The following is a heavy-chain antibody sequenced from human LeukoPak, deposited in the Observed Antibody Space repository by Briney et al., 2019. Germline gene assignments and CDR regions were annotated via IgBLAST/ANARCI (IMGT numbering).Heavy chain of an antibody. D-gene: IGHD2-21*02. CDR3: ARDRHVVVTAIHLYYFDY. CDR1: GYTFTGYY. Sequence: ASVKVSCKASGYTFTGYYMHLMRQAPGQGLEWMGLINPNSGGTNYAQKFQGRVTMTRDTSISTAYMELSRLRSDDTAVYYCARDRHVVVTAIHLYYFDYWGQGTLVTVSS. J-gene: IGHJ4*02. V-gene: IGHV1-2*02. CDR2: INPNSGGT.